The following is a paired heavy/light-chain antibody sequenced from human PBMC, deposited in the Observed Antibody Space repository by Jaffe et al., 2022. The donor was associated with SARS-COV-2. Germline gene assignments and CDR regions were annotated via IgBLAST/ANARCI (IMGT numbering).Light chain of an antibody. CDR2: AAS. CDR1: QGINSW. CDR3: QQANSLPT. V-gene: IGKV1-12*01. Sequence: DIQMTQSPSSVSASVGDRVTITCRASQGINSWLAWYQQKPGEAPKLLIYAASSLQSGVPSRFSGSGSGTDFTLTISSLQPEDFATYYCQQANSLPTFGPGTKVDIK. J-gene: IGKJ3*01.
Heavy chain of an antibody. CDR3: ARSPLDYYDSSGHYYSGGYFDS. J-gene: IGHJ4*02. Sequence: QVQLQESGPGLVKPSQTLSLTCTVSGGSVSSSTYYWSWIRQPAGKGLEYIGRMYTTGSTNYNPSLKSRVTISVDTSKNQFSLKLSSVTAADTAVYYCARSPLDYYDSSGHYYSGGYFDSWGQGTLVTVSS. CDR2: MYTTGST. D-gene: IGHD3-22*01. V-gene: IGHV4-61*02. CDR1: GGSVSSSTYY.